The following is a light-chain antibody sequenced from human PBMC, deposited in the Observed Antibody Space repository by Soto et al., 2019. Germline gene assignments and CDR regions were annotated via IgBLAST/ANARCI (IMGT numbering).Light chain of an antibody. Sequence: DIVMTQSPLSLPVTPGEPASISCRSSQSLLHSNGYNYLDRYLQKPGQSPQLLIYLGSNRASGVXDXXSGSGSGTDFTLKISRVEAEDVGVYYCMQALQTPRTFGQGTKVEIK. CDR2: LGS. CDR1: QSLLHSNGYNY. J-gene: IGKJ1*01. V-gene: IGKV2-28*01. CDR3: MQALQTPRT.